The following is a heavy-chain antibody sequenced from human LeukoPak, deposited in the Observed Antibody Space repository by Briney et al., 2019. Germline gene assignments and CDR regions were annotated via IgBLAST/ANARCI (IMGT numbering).Heavy chain of an antibody. Sequence: ASVKVSCKASGYTFTGYYMHWVRQAPGQGLEWMGWINPNSGGTNYAQKFQGRVTMTRDTSISTAYMELSRLRSDDTAVYYCARDAYCGSGCYRFYFDYWGQGTLVTVSS. V-gene: IGHV1-2*02. CDR2: INPNSGGT. J-gene: IGHJ4*02. CDR3: ARDAYCGSGCYRFYFDY. CDR1: GYTFTGYY. D-gene: IGHD2-21*02.